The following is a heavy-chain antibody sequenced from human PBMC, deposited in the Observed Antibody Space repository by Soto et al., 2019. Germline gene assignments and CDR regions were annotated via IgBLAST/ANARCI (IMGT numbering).Heavy chain of an antibody. V-gene: IGHV3-53*01. D-gene: IGHD3-10*01. CDR3: ARHITMDPLLVY. CDR2: IYSGGST. Sequence: EVQLVESGGGLIQPGGSLRLSCAVSGFTVSSNYMSWVRQAPGKGLEWVSVIYSGGSTYYADSVKGRFTISRDNSKSTXYXQXNXXXXEXTAVYYCARHITMDPLLVYWGQGTLVTVSS. J-gene: IGHJ4*02. CDR1: GFTVSSNY.